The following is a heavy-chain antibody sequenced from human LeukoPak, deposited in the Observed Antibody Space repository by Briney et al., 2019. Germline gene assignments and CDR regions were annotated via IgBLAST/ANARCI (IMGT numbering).Heavy chain of an antibody. J-gene: IGHJ4*02. D-gene: IGHD6-13*01. V-gene: IGHV1-69*13. CDR3: ARGVMYISRGTFYY. Sequence: SVKVSCKASGGTFSSYAISWVRQAPGQGLEWMGGIIPMFGAANYAQKFQGRVTITADEFTSTAYMELSSLRSEDTAVYYCARGVMYISRGTFYYWGQGTLVTVSS. CDR1: GGTFSSYA. CDR2: IIPMFGAA.